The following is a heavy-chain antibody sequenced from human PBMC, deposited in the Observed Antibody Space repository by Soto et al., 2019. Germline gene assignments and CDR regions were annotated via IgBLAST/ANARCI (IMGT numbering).Heavy chain of an antibody. CDR1: GGTFSSYA. V-gene: IGHV1-69*13. CDR2: IIPIFGTA. Sequence: SVKVSCKASGGTFSSYAISWVRQAPGQGLEWMGGIIPIFGTANYAQKFQGRVTITADESTSTAYMELSSLRSEDTAVYYCARTRLRFLEWLLFRPGWFDPWGQGTLVTVSS. CDR3: ARTRLRFLEWLLFRPGWFDP. J-gene: IGHJ5*02. D-gene: IGHD3-3*01.